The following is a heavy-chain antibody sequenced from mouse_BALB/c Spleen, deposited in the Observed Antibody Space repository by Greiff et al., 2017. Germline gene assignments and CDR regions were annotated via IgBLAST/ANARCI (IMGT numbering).Heavy chain of an antibody. CDR3: ARDRGRYDAFDY. J-gene: IGHJ2*01. CDR1: GFTFSDYG. CDR2: ISNLAYSI. Sequence: EVQVVESGGGLVQPGGSRKLSCAASGFTFSDYGMAWVRQAPGKGPEWVAFISNLAYSIYYADTVTGRFTISRENAKHTLYLEMSSLRSEDTAMYYCARDRGRYDAFDYWGQGTTLTVSS. D-gene: IGHD2-14*01. V-gene: IGHV5-15*02.